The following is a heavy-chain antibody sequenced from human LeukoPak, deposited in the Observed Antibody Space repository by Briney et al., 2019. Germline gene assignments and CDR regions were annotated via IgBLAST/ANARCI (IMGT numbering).Heavy chain of an antibody. V-gene: IGHV3-21*01. Sequence: GGSLRLSCAASGFTFSDYSMNWVRQALGKGLEWVSSISRSSRHVYYAGSVKGRFTISRDNAKNSLYLQMNSLRAEDMAVYFCVRDLMGSGSTTAYLHHWGQGTLVTVSS. CDR2: ISRSSRHV. J-gene: IGHJ1*01. CDR3: VRDLMGSGSTTAYLHH. D-gene: IGHD1-1*01. CDR1: GFTFSDYS.